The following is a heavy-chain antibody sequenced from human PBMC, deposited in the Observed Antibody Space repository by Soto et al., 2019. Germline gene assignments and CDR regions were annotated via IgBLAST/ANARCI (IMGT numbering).Heavy chain of an antibody. CDR2: FDPEDGET. D-gene: IGHD3-10*01. CDR3: ARLGPYASGTYSFRHNRFDP. J-gene: IGHJ5*02. CDR1: GYTLTELS. V-gene: IGHV1-24*01. Sequence: ASVKVSCKVSGYTLTELSMHWVRQAPGKGLEWMGGFDPEDGETIYAQKFQGRVTLTEDTSTDTAYMELSSLRAEDTAVYYCARLGPYASGTYSFRHNRFDPWGQGTLVTVSS.